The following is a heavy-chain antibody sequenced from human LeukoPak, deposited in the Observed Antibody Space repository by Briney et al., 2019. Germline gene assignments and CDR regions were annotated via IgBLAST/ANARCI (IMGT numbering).Heavy chain of an antibody. J-gene: IGHJ4*02. Sequence: GGSLRLSCAASGFTFSSYAMSWVRQAPGKGLEWVSAISGSGGSTYYADSVKGRFTISRDNSKNTLYLQMNSLRAEDTAIYYCAKFLPTHIVVANYYFDYWGQGTLVTVSS. D-gene: IGHD2-21*01. CDR1: GFTFSSYA. CDR3: AKFLPTHIVVANYYFDY. CDR2: ISGSGGST. V-gene: IGHV3-23*01.